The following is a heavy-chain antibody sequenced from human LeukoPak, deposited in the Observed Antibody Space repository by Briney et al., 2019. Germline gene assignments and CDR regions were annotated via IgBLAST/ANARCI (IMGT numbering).Heavy chain of an antibody. Sequence: GSLKISCKGSGYSFTSYWIGRVRQMPGKGLEWMGIIYPGDSDTRHSPSFQGQVTISADKSISTAYLQWSSLKASDTAMYYCARHRGIAAAGTRGAFDIWGQGTMVTVSS. D-gene: IGHD6-13*01. J-gene: IGHJ3*02. CDR3: ARHRGIAAAGTRGAFDI. V-gene: IGHV5-51*01. CDR2: IYPGDSDT. CDR1: GYSFTSYW.